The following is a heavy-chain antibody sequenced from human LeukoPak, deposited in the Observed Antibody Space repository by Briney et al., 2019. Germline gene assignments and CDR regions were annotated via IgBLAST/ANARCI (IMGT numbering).Heavy chain of an antibody. J-gene: IGHJ6*02. V-gene: IGHV1-8*01. D-gene: IGHD2-2*02. CDR3: ARGRDIVVVPAAIPHLSYYYYGMDV. CDR2: MNPNSGNT. CDR1: GYTFTSYD. Sequence: ASVKVSCKASGYTFTSYDINWVRQATGQGLEWMGWMNPNSGNTGYAQKFQGRVTMTRNTSISTAYMELSSLRSEDTAVYYCARGRDIVVVPAAIPHLSYYYYGMDVWGQGTTVTVSS.